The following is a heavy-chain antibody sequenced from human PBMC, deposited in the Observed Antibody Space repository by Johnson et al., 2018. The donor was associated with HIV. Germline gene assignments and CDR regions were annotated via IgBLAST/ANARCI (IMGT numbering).Heavy chain of an antibody. Sequence: QVQLVESGGGVVQPGGSLRLSCAASGFTFSSYGMHWVRQAPGKGLEWVAFIRYDGSNKYYADSVKGRFTISRDNSKNTLYLQMNSLRAEDTAVYYCARVNRRASSWGGNAFDIWGQGTMVTVSS. V-gene: IGHV3-30*02. CDR2: IRYDGSNK. CDR1: GFTFSSYG. J-gene: IGHJ3*02. D-gene: IGHD6-13*01. CDR3: ARVNRRASSWGGNAFDI.